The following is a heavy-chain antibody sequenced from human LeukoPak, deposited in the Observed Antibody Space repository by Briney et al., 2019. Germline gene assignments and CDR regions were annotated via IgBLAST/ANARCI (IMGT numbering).Heavy chain of an antibody. Sequence: PGGSLRLSCAASGFTFDGYAMHWVRQAPGKGLEWVSGISWNSGSIGYADSVKGRFTISRDNAKNSLYLQMNSLRAEDTALYYCAKGYDYVWGSPTNRGQGTLVTVSS. D-gene: IGHD3-16*01. J-gene: IGHJ4*02. CDR2: ISWNSGSI. V-gene: IGHV3-9*01. CDR3: AKGYDYVWGSPTN. CDR1: GFTFDGYA.